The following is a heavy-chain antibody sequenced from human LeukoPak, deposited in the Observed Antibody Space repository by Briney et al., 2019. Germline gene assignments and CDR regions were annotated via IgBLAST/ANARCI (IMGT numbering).Heavy chain of an antibody. Sequence: GGSLRLSCAASGFTFSNAWMSWVRQAPGKGLEWVGRIKRKTDGGTTDYAAPVKGRFTISRDDSRNTLYLQMNSLKTEDAAVYYCTTESYGGSYTLDYWGQGTLVTVSS. J-gene: IGHJ4*02. D-gene: IGHD1-26*01. V-gene: IGHV3-15*01. CDR1: GFTFSNAW. CDR2: IKRKTDGGTT. CDR3: TTESYGGSYTLDY.